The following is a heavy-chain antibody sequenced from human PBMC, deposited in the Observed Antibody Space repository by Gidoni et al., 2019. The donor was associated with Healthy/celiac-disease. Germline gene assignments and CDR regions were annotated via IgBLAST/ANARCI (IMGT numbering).Heavy chain of an antibody. CDR1: GGTFSSYA. D-gene: IGHD2-21*01. CDR2: IIPICGTA. CDR3: ARDMIESRSVSCGGDCYWHAFDI. V-gene: IGHV1-69*01. Sequence: QVQLVQSGAEVKKPGSSVKVSCQASGGTFSSYAISWVRQAPGQGLEWMGGIIPICGTANYAQKFQGRVTITADESTSTAYMELSSLRSEDTAVYYCARDMIESRSVSCGGDCYWHAFDIWGQGTMVTVSS. J-gene: IGHJ3*02.